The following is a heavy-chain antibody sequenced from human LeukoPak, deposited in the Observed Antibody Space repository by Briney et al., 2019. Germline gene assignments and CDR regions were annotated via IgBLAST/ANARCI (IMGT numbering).Heavy chain of an antibody. CDR3: ARGRAYYDSSGLLFDY. CDR1: GFTFSDYY. Sequence: GGSLRLSCAASGFTFSDYYMSWIRQAPGKGLERVSYISSSGSTIYYADSVKGRFTISRDNAKNSLYLQMNSLRAEDTAVYYCARGRAYYDSSGLLFDYWGQGTLVTVSS. D-gene: IGHD3-22*01. V-gene: IGHV3-11*04. J-gene: IGHJ4*02. CDR2: ISSSGSTI.